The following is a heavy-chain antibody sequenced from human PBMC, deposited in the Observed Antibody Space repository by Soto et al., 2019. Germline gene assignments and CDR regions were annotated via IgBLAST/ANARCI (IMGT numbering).Heavy chain of an antibody. V-gene: IGHV4-39*07. CDR3: ARDTGVAGYYYYYGMDV. J-gene: IGHJ6*02. D-gene: IGHD6-19*01. Sequence: SETLSLTCSVSGGSISSSSYFWGWIRQPLGKGLEWIGSIYYSGSTYYNPSLKSRVTVSVDTSKNQFSLKLSSVTAADTAVYYCARDTGVAGYYYYYGMDVWGQGTTVT. CDR1: GGSISSSSYF. CDR2: IYYSGST.